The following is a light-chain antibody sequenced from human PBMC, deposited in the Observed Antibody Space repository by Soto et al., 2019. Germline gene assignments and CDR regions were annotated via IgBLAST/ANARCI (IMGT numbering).Light chain of an antibody. J-gene: IGKJ1*01. CDR2: AAS. CDR3: HQLNSFPRT. V-gene: IGKV1-9*01. CDR1: QGISTF. Sequence: DIKLTQSPSFLSASVGDRVTITCRASQGISTFLAWYQQKPGKAPKLLIHAASTLHDGVPSRFGGSGSGTEFTLTIRSLQPEDFATYYCHQLNSFPRTFGQGTKVDI.